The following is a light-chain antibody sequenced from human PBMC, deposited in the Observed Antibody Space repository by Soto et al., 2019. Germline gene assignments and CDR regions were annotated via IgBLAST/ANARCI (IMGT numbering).Light chain of an antibody. CDR3: SSYTGSSTFV. CDR2: DVN. Sequence: QSALTQPASVSGSPGQSITISCTGTSSDVGGYDYVSWYQQLPGKAPKLLIYDVNNRPSGVSHGFSGSKSGNTASLTISGLQAEDEADYYCSSYTGSSTFVFGTGTKVTVL. J-gene: IGLJ1*01. V-gene: IGLV2-14*01. CDR1: SSDVGGYDY.